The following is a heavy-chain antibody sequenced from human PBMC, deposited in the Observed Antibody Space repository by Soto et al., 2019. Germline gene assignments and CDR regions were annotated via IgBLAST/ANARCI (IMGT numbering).Heavy chain of an antibody. V-gene: IGHV4-34*02. Sequence: QVQLQQWGAGLLRPSETLTLTCGVSGGSFSGNYWNWLRQPPGKGPEWIGEISQSGTTNYNPTLKSQATMSVDTSKRQFSLNLTSVTAADKDVYYCARGFLAKSFYFDFWGQGTLVIVSS. CDR1: GGSFSGNY. CDR3: ARGFLAKSFYFDF. D-gene: IGHD3-16*02. J-gene: IGHJ4*02. CDR2: ISQSGTT.